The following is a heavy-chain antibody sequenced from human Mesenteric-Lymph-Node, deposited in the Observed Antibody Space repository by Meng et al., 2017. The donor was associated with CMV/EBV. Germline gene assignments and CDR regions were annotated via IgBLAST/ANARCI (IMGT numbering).Heavy chain of an antibody. D-gene: IGHD3-3*01. CDR2: IYWNDDK. CDR1: GFSLSTSGVG. V-gene: IGHV2-5*01. Sequence: SGPTLVKPTQTLTLTCTFSGFSLSTSGVGVGWIRQPPGKALEWLALIYWNDDKRYSPSLKSRLTITKDTSKNQVVLTMTNMDPVDTATYYCARSSWGGYTFDYWGQGTLVTVSS. J-gene: IGHJ4*02. CDR3: ARSSWGGYTFDY.